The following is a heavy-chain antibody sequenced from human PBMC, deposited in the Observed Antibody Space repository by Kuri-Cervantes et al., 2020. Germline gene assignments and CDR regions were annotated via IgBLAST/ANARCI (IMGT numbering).Heavy chain of an antibody. Sequence: SVKVSCKASGGTFSSYTISWVRQAPGQGLEWMGRIIPILGIANYAQKFQGRVTITADKSTSTAYMELSSLGSEDTAVYYCARDEYYDSSGYPCWGQGTLVTVSS. J-gene: IGHJ4*02. CDR1: GGTFSSYT. V-gene: IGHV1-69*04. CDR2: IIPILGIA. D-gene: IGHD3-22*01. CDR3: ARDEYYDSSGYPC.